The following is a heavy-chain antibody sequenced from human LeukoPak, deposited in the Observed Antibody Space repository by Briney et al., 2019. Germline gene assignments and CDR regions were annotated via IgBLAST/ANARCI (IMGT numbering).Heavy chain of an antibody. D-gene: IGHD2-2*01. CDR2: IDPSDSYT. CDR3: ARRTRNWFDP. J-gene: IGHJ5*02. CDR1: GSSFTSYW. Sequence: GASLQISCKGSGSSFTSYWITWVRQLPGKGLEWMGRIDPSDSYTNYSPSFQGHVTISADKSISTAYLQWSSLKASDTAMYYCARRTRNWFDPWGQGTLVTVSS. V-gene: IGHV5-10-1*01.